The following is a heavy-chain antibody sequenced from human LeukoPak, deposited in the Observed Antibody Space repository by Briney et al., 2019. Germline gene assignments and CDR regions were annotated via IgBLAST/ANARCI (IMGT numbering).Heavy chain of an antibody. CDR3: AREGLYGDYVWSLNY. J-gene: IGHJ4*02. Sequence: SETLSLTCTVSGGSASSGSYYWSWIRQPPGKGLEWIGYIDYSGSTNYNPSLKGRVTISVDTSKNQFSLKLSSVTAADTAVYYCAREGLYGDYVWSLNYWGRGTLVTVSS. CDR2: IDYSGST. V-gene: IGHV4-61*01. CDR1: GGSASSGSYY. D-gene: IGHD4-17*01.